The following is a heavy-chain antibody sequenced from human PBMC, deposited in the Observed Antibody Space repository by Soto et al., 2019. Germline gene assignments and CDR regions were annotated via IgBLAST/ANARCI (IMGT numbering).Heavy chain of an antibody. D-gene: IGHD3-10*01. CDR1: EYTFTSYD. CDR3: ARGINYYGSGDDAFDI. Sequence: QVQLVQSGAEVKKPGASVKVSCKASEYTFTSYDINWVRQATGQGLEWMGWMNPNSGNTGYAQKFQGRVTMTRNTSISTAYMELSSLRSEDTAMYYCARGINYYGSGDDAFDIWGQGTMVTVSS. V-gene: IGHV1-8*01. CDR2: MNPNSGNT. J-gene: IGHJ3*02.